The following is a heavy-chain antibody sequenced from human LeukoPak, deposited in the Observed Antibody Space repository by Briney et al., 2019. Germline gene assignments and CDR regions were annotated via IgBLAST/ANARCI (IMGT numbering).Heavy chain of an antibody. CDR3: ARWDSGSYSA. Sequence: GGSLRLSCAASGSTFSDHYMDWVRQAPGKGLEWVGRTKNKANSYTTEYAASVKGRFTISRDESKNSLYLQMNSPKTEDTAVYYCARWDSGSYSAWGQGTLVTVSS. D-gene: IGHD1-26*01. CDR1: GSTFSDHY. CDR2: TKNKANSYTT. J-gene: IGHJ5*02. V-gene: IGHV3-72*01.